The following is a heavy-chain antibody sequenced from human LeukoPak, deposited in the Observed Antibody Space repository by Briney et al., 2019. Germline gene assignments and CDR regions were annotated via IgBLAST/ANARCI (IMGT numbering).Heavy chain of an antibody. V-gene: IGHV3-66*01. CDR3: DASLSY. J-gene: IGHJ4*02. Sequence: GGSLRLSCAASGFTFSSYAMSWVRQAPGKGLEWVSVIYSGGSTYYADSVKGRFTISRDNSKNTLYLQMNSLRAEDTAVYYCDASLSYWGQGTLVTVSS. CDR2: IYSGGST. CDR1: GFTFSSYA.